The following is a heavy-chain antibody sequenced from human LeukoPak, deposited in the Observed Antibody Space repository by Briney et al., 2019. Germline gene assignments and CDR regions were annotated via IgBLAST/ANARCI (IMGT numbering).Heavy chain of an antibody. D-gene: IGHD2-2*01. V-gene: IGHV3-33*01. Sequence: GRPLRLFCAASGFIFSSFGMHWVRQASGKGLVWVAVIWYDGSNKYYADSVKGRFTISRDNSKNALYLQRNSLRAEDTAVYYCARDRCDSTSWYVTDYWGQGTLVTVSS. CDR1: GFIFSSFG. CDR3: ARDRCDSTSWYVTDY. CDR2: IWYDGSNK. J-gene: IGHJ4*02.